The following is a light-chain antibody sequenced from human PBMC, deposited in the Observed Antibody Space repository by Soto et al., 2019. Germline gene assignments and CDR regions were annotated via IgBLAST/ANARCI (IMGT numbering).Light chain of an antibody. CDR1: NTDVGGYNY. CDR3: CSYAGRDTLYV. Sequence: QSALTQPRSVSGYPGQSVTISCTGTNTDVGGYNYGSWYQQHPGKVPKLMLYDVSKRPSGVPDRFSGSKSGNTASLTISVLQAEDEADYYCCSYAGRDTLYVFGSGTKLTVL. V-gene: IGLV2-11*01. CDR2: DVS. J-gene: IGLJ1*01.